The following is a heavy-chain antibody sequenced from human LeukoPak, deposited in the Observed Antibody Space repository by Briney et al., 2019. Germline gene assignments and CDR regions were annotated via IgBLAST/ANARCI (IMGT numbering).Heavy chain of an antibody. CDR1: GFTFSTYE. CDR3: ARKRGGRPVDY. J-gene: IGHJ4*02. V-gene: IGHV3-48*03. D-gene: IGHD3-10*01. CDR2: ISSSGSTL. Sequence: GGSLRLSCAASGFTFSTYEMNWVRQAPGKGLERVSYISSSGSTLYYADSVKGRFTISRDNAKNSLYLQMNSLRAEDTAVYYCARKRGGRPVDYWGQGTLVTVSS.